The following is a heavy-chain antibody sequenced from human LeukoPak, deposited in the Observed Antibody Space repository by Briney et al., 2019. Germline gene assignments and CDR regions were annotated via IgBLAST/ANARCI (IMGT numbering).Heavy chain of an antibody. CDR3: TNFKPPAPDALDV. Sequence: GGSLRLSCAASGFTFSSYSMNWVRQAPGKGLEWISYISGSGTIYYADPVKGRFTISRDNAQRLVYLQMNSLRAEDTAVYYCTNFKPPAPDALDVWGQGTLITVSS. J-gene: IGHJ3*01. V-gene: IGHV3-48*01. CDR1: GFTFSSYS. CDR2: ISGSGTI. D-gene: IGHD2/OR15-2a*01.